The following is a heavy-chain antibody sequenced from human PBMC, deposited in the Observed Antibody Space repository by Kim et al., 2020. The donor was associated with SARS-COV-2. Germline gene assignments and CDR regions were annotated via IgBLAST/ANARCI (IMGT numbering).Heavy chain of an antibody. D-gene: IGHD4-17*01. CDR2: IFGSGHAT. CDR3: ARHVHLTTVTFLWYSDL. CDR1: RFTFSSSA. V-gene: IGHV3-23*01. J-gene: IGHJ2*01. Sequence: GGSLRLSCTASRFTFSSSAMTWVRQAPGKGLEWVSTIFGSGHATYYGDSVQGRFTVSRDNSRNTPFLQMNNLRVDDTAIYYCARHVHLTTVTFLWYSDLWRRGT.